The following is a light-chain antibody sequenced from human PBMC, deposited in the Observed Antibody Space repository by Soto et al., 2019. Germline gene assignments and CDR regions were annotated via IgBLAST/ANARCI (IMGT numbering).Light chain of an antibody. CDR3: LQHNAYPLT. V-gene: IGKV1-17*01. Sequence: DIKMTQSPSSLSASVGDRVTITCRASQDMGNDEGWYQQKPGKAPKRLIFAESRLQSGVPSRFGGSGSGTEFILTVSSLQPEDFATYYCLQHNAYPLTFGGGTTVDIK. CDR2: AES. J-gene: IGKJ4*01. CDR1: QDMGND.